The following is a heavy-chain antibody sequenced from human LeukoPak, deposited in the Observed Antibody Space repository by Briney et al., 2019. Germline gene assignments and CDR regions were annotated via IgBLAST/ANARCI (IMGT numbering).Heavy chain of an antibody. CDR2: IYYSGST. V-gene: IGHV4-59*08. Sequence: SETLSLTCTFSGGSISSYYWSWIRQPPGKGLEWIGYIYYSGSTNYNPSLKSRVTISVDTSKNQFSLKLSSVTAADTAVYYCARHMTTVRYFDYWGQGTLVTVSS. D-gene: IGHD4-17*01. J-gene: IGHJ4*02. CDR1: GGSISSYY. CDR3: ARHMTTVRYFDY.